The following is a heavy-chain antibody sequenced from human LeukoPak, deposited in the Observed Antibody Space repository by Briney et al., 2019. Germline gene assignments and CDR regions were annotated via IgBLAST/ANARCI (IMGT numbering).Heavy chain of an antibody. CDR2: ISTSSSYI. J-gene: IGHJ4*02. CDR3: ARDLTVTIFGVVIIRPAPFDY. CDR1: GFTFSSYS. Sequence: GGSLRLSCTASGFTFSSYSMNWVRQAPGKGLEWVSSISTSSSYIYYADSLKGRFTISRDNARKSLYLQMNSLRAEDTAVYYCARDLTVTIFGVVIIRPAPFDYWGQGTLVTVSS. D-gene: IGHD3-3*01. V-gene: IGHV3-21*01.